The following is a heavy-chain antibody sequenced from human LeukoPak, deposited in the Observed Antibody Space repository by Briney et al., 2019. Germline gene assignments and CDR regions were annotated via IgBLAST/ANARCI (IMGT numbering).Heavy chain of an antibody. Sequence: GGSLRLSCAASGFTFDDYGMSWVRQAPGKGLEWVSGINWNGGSTGYADSVKGRFTISRDNAKNSLYLQMNSLRAEDTALYYCARETGNQLTLCFDYWGQGTLVTVSS. J-gene: IGHJ4*02. V-gene: IGHV3-20*04. D-gene: IGHD1-14*01. CDR3: ARETGNQLTLCFDY. CDR1: GFTFDDYG. CDR2: INWNGGST.